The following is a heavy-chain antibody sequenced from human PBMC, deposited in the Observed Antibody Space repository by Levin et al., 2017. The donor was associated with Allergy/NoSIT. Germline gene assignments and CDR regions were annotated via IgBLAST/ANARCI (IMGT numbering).Heavy chain of an antibody. CDR1: GFTFDNFA. Sequence: SCAASGFTFDNFAMHWVRQAPGKGLEWLGIISYDGINTNYADSVRGRFSISRDKSKNTLYLQMNGLRTEDTAVYYCVRDNNGDYWGQGTLVTVSS. D-gene: IGHD1/OR15-1a*01. CDR3: VRDNNGDY. CDR2: ISYDGINT. J-gene: IGHJ4*02. V-gene: IGHV3-30*04.